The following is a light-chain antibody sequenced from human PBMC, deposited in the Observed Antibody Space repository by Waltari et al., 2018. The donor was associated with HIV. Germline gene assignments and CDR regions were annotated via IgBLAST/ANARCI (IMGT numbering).Light chain of an antibody. CDR2: ATS. CDR3: QQHNSYPPT. J-gene: IGKJ4*01. V-gene: IGKV1-17*01. CDR1: QGIGDD. Sequence: DIQMTQSPSALSASVGDRVTITCRASQGIGDDLGWFQQKPGKAPKRLIYATSSLQIGVPSRFSGSGSGREFTLTISSRQPEDFATYYCQQHNSYPPTFGGGTKVEIK.